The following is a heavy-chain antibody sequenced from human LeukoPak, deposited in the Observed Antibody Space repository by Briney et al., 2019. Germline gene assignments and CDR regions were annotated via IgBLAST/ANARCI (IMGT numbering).Heavy chain of an antibody. CDR2: IKNDGAVK. D-gene: IGHD6-13*01. V-gene: IGHV3-7*01. Sequence: PGGSLTLSCAASGFTFSYHWMTWVRQAPGKGLEWVANIKNDGAVKNYVDSVKGRFSISRDNAKNSLYLQMNSLRAEDTAVYYCAGDVGGIAGYWGQGTLVTVSS. J-gene: IGHJ4*02. CDR3: AGDVGGIAGY. CDR1: GFTFSYHW.